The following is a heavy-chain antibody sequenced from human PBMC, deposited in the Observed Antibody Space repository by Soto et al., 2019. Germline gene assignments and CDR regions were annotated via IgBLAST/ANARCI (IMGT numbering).Heavy chain of an antibody. CDR3: ARGHYYDSSGYYYDY. V-gene: IGHV4-30-2*01. Sequence: SETLSLTCAVSGGSISSGGYSWSWIRQPPGKGLEWIGYIYHGGSTYYNPSLKSRVTISVDRSKNQFSLKLSSVTAADTAVYYCARGHYYDSSGYYYDYWGQGTLVTVSS. D-gene: IGHD3-22*01. CDR2: IYHGGST. J-gene: IGHJ4*02. CDR1: GGSISSGGYS.